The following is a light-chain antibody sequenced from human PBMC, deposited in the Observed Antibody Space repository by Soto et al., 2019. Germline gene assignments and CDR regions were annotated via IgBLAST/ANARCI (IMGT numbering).Light chain of an antibody. Sequence: IVLTQSPGTLSVSPGERVTLSCRASQSVTTRLAWYQHKPGQAPRLLMSGASSRASGVPVRFSGSGSGTDFTLTISRLEPEDFALYYCQQYGGSPITFGLGTRLEI. CDR2: GAS. CDR3: QQYGGSPIT. V-gene: IGKV3-20*01. J-gene: IGKJ5*01. CDR1: QSVTTR.